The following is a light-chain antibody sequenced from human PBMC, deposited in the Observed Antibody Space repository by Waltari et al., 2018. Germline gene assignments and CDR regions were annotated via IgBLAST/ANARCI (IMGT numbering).Light chain of an antibody. J-gene: IGKJ1*01. Sequence: EIVMTQSPATLSVSPGERATLSCRASQSVSSNLAWYQQKPGQAPRLRIYGESTRATRIPAWVRGSGSGAEFTLTSSSLQSEEFAVYYCEQCNNWSAPGTFGQGTKVEIK. CDR2: GES. CDR1: QSVSSN. V-gene: IGKV3-15*01. CDR3: EQCNNWSAPGT.